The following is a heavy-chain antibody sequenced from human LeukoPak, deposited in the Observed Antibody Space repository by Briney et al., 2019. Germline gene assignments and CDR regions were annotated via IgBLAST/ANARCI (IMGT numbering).Heavy chain of an antibody. J-gene: IGHJ4*02. CDR2: ISSSSSYI. Sequence: PGGSLRLSCAASGFTFSTYSMNWVRQAPGKGLEWVSSISSSSSYINYADSVKGRFTISRDNAKNSLYLQMNSLRAEDTAVYYCAGQDREYQLLAAYWGQGTLVTVSS. V-gene: IGHV3-21*01. CDR3: AGQDREYQLLAAY. CDR1: GFTFSTYS. D-gene: IGHD2-2*01.